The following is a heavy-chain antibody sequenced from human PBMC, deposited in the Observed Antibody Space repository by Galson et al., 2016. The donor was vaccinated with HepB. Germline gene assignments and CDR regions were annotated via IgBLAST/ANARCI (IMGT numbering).Heavy chain of an antibody. CDR3: ARGTDIVLVGLDLDI. CDR1: GGSITSGTKY. CDR2: ISTSGTA. D-gene: IGHD2-8*02. J-gene: IGHJ3*02. Sequence: TLSLTCTVSGGSITSGTKYWTWIRQPAGKGLEWIGGISTSGTANYNPSLRSRVTISLDTSNNQFSLRLTSVTAADTGVYYCARGTDIVLVGLDLDIWGHGTMVTVSS. V-gene: IGHV4-61*02.